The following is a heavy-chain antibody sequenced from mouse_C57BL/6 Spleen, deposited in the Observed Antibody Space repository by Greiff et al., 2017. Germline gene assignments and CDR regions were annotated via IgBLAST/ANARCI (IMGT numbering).Heavy chain of an antibody. CDR2: IWSGGST. CDR3: ARMVTTVVSPHPMDY. CDR1: GFSLTSYG. Sequence: VQRVESGPGLVQPSQSLSITCTVSGFSLTSYGVHWVRQSPGKGLEWLGVIWSGGSTDYNAAFISRLSISKDNSKSQVFFKMNSLQADDTAIYYCARMVTTVVSPHPMDYWGQGTSVTVSS. V-gene: IGHV2-2*01. D-gene: IGHD1-1*01. J-gene: IGHJ4*01.